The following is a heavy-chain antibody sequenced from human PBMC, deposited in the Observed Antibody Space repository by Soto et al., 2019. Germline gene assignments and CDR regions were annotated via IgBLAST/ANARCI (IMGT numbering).Heavy chain of an antibody. V-gene: IGHV3-23*01. Sequence: GGSLRLSCAASGFTFSSYAMSWVRQAPGKGLEWVSAISGSGGSTYYADSVKGRFTISRDNSKNTLYLQMNSLRAEDTAVYYSAKDLAHDYDILTGYYTDRDYWGQGTLVTVSS. CDR1: GFTFSSYA. CDR3: AKDLAHDYDILTGYYTDRDY. CDR2: ISGSGGST. D-gene: IGHD3-9*01. J-gene: IGHJ4*02.